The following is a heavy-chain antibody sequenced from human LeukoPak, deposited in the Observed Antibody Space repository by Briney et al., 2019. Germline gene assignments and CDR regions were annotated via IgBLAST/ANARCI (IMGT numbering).Heavy chain of an antibody. CDR2: ISNGGGTI. CDR3: ARQQPRVQLDY. D-gene: IGHD1-1*01. J-gene: IGHJ4*02. CDR1: GITISNYE. V-gene: IGHV3-48*03. Sequence: GGSLRLSCAASGITISNYEMNWFRQAPGKGLEWISYISNGGGTIYYADSVKGRFTISRDDAKNSLFLQMNSLRAEDTAVYYCARQQPRVQLDYWGQGTLVTVSS.